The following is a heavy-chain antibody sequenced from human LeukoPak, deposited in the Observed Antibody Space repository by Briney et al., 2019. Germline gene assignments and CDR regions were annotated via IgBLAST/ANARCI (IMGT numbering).Heavy chain of an antibody. J-gene: IGHJ4*02. CDR1: GGSISSSSYY. CDR2: IYYSGST. D-gene: IGHD1-20*01. Sequence: SPSETLSLTCTVSGGSISSSSYYWGWIRQPPGKGLEWIGSIYYSGSTYYNPSLKSRVTISVDTSKNQFSLKLSSVTAADTAVYYCARRITGTTSDSFDSWGKGTLVTVSS. V-gene: IGHV4-39*01. CDR3: ARRITGTTSDSFDS.